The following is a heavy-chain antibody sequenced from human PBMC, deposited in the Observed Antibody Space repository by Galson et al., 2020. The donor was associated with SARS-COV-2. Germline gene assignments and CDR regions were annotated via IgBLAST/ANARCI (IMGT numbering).Heavy chain of an antibody. V-gene: IGHV3-23*01. CDR3: ATGGDFDS. Sequence: GESLKISCAASGFTFTKSAMAWIRQAPGKGLEWVSSIMYSCDITFYADSVKGRFTVSRDNSKNTLFLQMHSLRTEDTAIYYCATGGDFDSWGQGTLITVSS. CDR2: IMYSCDIT. J-gene: IGHJ4*02. D-gene: IGHD3-10*01. CDR1: GFTFTKSA.